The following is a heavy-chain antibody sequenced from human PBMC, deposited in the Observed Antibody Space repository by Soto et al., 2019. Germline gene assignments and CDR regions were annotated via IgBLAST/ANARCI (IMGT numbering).Heavy chain of an antibody. D-gene: IGHD1-26*01. J-gene: IGHJ4*02. CDR2: ISGSGGST. CDR1: GFTFSSYA. CDR3: ARRGSGSYYDY. Sequence: EVQLLESGGGLVQPGGSLRLSCAASGFTFSSYAMRWVRQAPVKGLEWVSAISGSGGSTYYADSVKGRFTISRDNAKNKLYLKMNSLRAEDTAVYYCARRGSGSYYDYWGQGTLVTVSS. V-gene: IGHV3-23*01.